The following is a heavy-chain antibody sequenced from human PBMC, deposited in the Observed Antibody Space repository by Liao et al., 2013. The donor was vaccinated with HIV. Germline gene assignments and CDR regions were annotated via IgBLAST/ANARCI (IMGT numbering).Heavy chain of an antibody. CDR1: GGSISSSTYY. V-gene: IGHV4-39*07. CDR2: IYYSGST. Sequence: QLQLQESGPGLVKPSETLSLTCTVSGGSISSSTYYWGWIRQPPGKGLEWIGSIYYSGSTYYHPSLKSRVTISVDTSKNQFSLKLSSVTAADTAVYYCARGNYDNNGYYLGYWGQGTLVTVSS. CDR3: ARGNYDNNGYYLGY. J-gene: IGHJ4*02. D-gene: IGHD3-22*01.